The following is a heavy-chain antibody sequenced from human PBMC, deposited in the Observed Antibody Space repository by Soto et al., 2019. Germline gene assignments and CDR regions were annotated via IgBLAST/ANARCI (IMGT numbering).Heavy chain of an antibody. V-gene: IGHV1-3*01. J-gene: IGHJ5*02. CDR2: INPGNGNT. CDR3: AAFNPGPMGFDP. CDR1: GYTFTSYG. Sequence: ASVKVSCKASGYTFTSYGINWVRQAPGRGLEWMGWINPGNGNTKYAQKFQERVTITRDMSTSTAYMELSSLRSEDTAFYYCAAFNPGPMGFDPWGQGTLVTVSS. D-gene: IGHD3-3*02.